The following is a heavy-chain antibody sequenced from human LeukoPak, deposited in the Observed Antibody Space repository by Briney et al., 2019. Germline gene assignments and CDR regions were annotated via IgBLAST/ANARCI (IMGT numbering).Heavy chain of an antibody. Sequence: GASVKVSCKASGYTFTSYYMHWVRQAPGQGLEWMGIINPSGGSTSYAQKFQGRVTMTRDTSSSTVYMELSSLRSEDTAVYYCVLVVVISYYFDNWGQGTLVTVSS. CDR3: VLVVVISYYFDN. D-gene: IGHD3-22*01. J-gene: IGHJ4*02. V-gene: IGHV1-46*01. CDR2: INPSGGST. CDR1: GYTFTSYY.